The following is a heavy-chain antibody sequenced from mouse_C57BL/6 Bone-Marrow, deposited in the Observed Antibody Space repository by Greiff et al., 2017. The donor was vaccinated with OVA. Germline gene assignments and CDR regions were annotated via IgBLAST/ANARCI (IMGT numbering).Heavy chain of an antibody. CDR2: IHPNSGST. J-gene: IGHJ1*03. Sequence: VQLQQPGAELVKPGASVKLSCKASGYTFTSYWMHWVKQRPGQGLEWIGMIHPNSGSTNYNAKFKSKATLTVDKSSSTAYMQLSSLTSEDSAVYYCASYYYGSRDWYFDVWGTGTTVTVSS. CDR3: ASYYYGSRDWYFDV. D-gene: IGHD1-1*01. CDR1: GYTFTSYW. V-gene: IGHV1-64*01.